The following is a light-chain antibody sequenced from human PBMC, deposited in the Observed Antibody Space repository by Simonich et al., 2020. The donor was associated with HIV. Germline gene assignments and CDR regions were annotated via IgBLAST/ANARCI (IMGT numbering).Light chain of an antibody. CDR3: SLYTSSSTVV. CDR2: DVT. J-gene: IGLJ2*01. CDR1: SSDVDDSNL. Sequence: QSALTQPASVSGSPEQSITISCPGTSSDVDDSNLFSWYQQHPGKAPKLMIYDVTKRPSGISTRFSGSKSDNTASLTISGLQAEDEADYYCSLYTSSSTVVFGGGTKVTVL. V-gene: IGLV2-14*03.